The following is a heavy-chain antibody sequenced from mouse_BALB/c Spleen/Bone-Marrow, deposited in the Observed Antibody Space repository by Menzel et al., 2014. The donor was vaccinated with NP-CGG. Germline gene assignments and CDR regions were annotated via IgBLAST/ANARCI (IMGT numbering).Heavy chain of an antibody. Sequence: VQLQQSGAELVRPGSSVKISCKASGYAFSNYGMNWVKQRPGQGLEWIGQIYPGDGDTNYNGEFEGRVTLTADKSSSTAYMQVSSLTSEDSAVYFCASVYDYGRGYAMDYWGQGTSVTVSS. D-gene: IGHD2-4*01. CDR2: IYPGDGDT. CDR1: GYAFSNYG. J-gene: IGHJ4*01. V-gene: IGHV1-80*01. CDR3: ASVYDYGRGYAMDY.